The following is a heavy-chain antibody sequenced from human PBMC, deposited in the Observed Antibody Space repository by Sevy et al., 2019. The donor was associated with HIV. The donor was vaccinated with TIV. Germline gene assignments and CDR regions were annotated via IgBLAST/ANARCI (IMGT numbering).Heavy chain of an antibody. CDR3: AKDRIEGARKLDY. V-gene: IGHV3-23*01. D-gene: IGHD1-26*01. Sequence: GGSLRLSCAASGFTFGNYAMTWVRQAAGKGLEWVSSISGTGGTTCYADSVKGRFTISRDNSKNTLYIQMNSLRAEDTAVYYCAKDRIEGARKLDYWGQGTLVTVSS. CDR1: GFTFGNYA. J-gene: IGHJ4*02. CDR2: ISGTGGTT.